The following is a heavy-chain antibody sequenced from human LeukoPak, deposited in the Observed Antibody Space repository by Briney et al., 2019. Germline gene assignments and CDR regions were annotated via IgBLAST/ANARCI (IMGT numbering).Heavy chain of an antibody. CDR1: GFTFSTYW. CDR2: IKQDGSEK. D-gene: IGHD6-19*01. Sequence: GGSLRLSCAASGFTFSTYWMSWVRQAPGKGLEWVANIKQDGSEKYYVDSVKGRFTISRDNAKNSLYLQMNSLRAEDTAVYYCARGTLLQWLPHFDYWGQGTLVTVSS. J-gene: IGHJ4*02. V-gene: IGHV3-7*01. CDR3: ARGTLLQWLPHFDY.